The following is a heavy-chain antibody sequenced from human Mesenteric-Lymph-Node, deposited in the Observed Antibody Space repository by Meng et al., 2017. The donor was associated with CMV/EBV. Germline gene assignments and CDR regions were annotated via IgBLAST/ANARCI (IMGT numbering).Heavy chain of an antibody. D-gene: IGHD6-13*01. Sequence: LTCAGSGFTLTSNYMSWVRQAPGKGLEWVSVLYSGGSTYYADSVKGRFTISRDNSRNTLYLEMNSLRAEDTAIYYCAKDKGGAAGYWGQGTLVTVSS. CDR3: AKDKGGAAGY. J-gene: IGHJ4*02. V-gene: IGHV3-53*01. CDR2: LYSGGST. CDR1: GFTLTSNY.